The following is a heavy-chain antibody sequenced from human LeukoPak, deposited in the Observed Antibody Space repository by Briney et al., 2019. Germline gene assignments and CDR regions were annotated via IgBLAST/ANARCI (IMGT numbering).Heavy chain of an antibody. CDR1: GFSFSTSGGG. D-gene: IGHD6-6*01. CDR2: IYWDDDK. J-gene: IGHJ3*02. CDR3: AHRREGLFSSSSHAFDI. Sequence: SGPTLVNPTQTLTLTCTFSGFSFSTSGGGVGWIRQPPGKALEWLALIYWDDDKRYSPSLKSRLTITKDTSKNQVVLIMTNMDPVDTATYYCAHRREGLFSSSSHAFDIWGQGTMVTVSS. V-gene: IGHV2-5*02.